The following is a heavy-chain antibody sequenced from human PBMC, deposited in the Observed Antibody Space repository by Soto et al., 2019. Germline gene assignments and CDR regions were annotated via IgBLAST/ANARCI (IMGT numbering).Heavy chain of an antibody. D-gene: IGHD2-2*01. CDR1: GFTFSTYG. CDR2: ISYDGSNK. CDR3: AKDPRMNGISTGCHGLGTY. V-gene: IGHV3-30*18. Sequence: QVQLVESGGGVGQPGRSLRLSCAASGFTFSTYGMHWVRQAPGKGLEWVAVISYDGSNKYYADSVKGRFTISRDNYKIPLYLQMNSVRAEDTAVYYCAKDPRMNGISTGCHGLGTYWGQGTLVTVSS. J-gene: IGHJ4*02.